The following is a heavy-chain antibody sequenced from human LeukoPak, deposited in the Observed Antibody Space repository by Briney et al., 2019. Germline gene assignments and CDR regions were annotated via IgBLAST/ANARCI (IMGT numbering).Heavy chain of an antibody. CDR3: ARRYYYDSGSYLYFFDF. V-gene: IGHV4-59*08. CDR2: IYYTGST. CDR1: GGSISSYY. D-gene: IGHD3-10*01. Sequence: SETLSLTCTVSGGSISSYYWGWIRQPPGKALEWIGSIYYTGSTNYNPSLKSRVTISVDTSKNQFSLKLRSVTAADTAVYYCARRYYYDSGSYLYFFDFWGQGTLVTVSS. J-gene: IGHJ4*02.